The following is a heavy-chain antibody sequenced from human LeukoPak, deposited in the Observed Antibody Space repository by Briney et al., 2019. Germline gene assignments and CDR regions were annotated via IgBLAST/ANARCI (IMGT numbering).Heavy chain of an antibody. CDR2: IFYSGSS. Sequence: SQTLSLTCTVSGGAISSSSYYWGWIRQPPGKGLEWIGSIFYSGSSYYNPSLKRRVTMSVDTSKNQFSLKLSSVTAADTAMYYCGRHQTMYYGMDVWGQGTAVTVSS. CDR1: GGAISSSSYY. D-gene: IGHD4/OR15-4a*01. CDR3: GRHQTMYYGMDV. V-gene: IGHV4-39*01. J-gene: IGHJ6*02.